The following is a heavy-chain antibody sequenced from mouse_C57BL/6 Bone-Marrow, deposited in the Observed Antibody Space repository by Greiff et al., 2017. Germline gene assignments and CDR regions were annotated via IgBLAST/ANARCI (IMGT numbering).Heavy chain of an antibody. CDR3: TRSCEGYLWFFDC. D-gene: IGHD2-3*01. Sequence: EVQLQQSGTVLARPGASVKMSCKTSGYTFTSYWMHWVKQRPGQGLEWIGAIYPGNSDTSYNQKFKGKAKLTAVTSASTAYLELSSLTNEDSAVYYCTRSCEGYLWFFDCWGQGTTLTGSS. CDR2: IYPGNSDT. CDR1: GYTFTSYW. J-gene: IGHJ2*01. V-gene: IGHV1-5*01.